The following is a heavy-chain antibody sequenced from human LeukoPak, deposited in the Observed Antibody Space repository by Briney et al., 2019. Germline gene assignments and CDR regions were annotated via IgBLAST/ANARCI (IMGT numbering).Heavy chain of an antibody. CDR2: IIPIFGTA. J-gene: IGHJ4*02. CDR1: GGTFSSYA. CDR3: ARDRGDTMVRGVITIDY. V-gene: IGHV1-69*06. D-gene: IGHD3-10*01. Sequence: SVKVSCKASGGTFSSYAISWVRQAPGQGLEWMGGIIPIFGTANYAQKFQSRVTITADKSTSTAYMELSSLRSEDTAVYYCARDRGDTMVRGVITIDYWGQGTLVTVSS.